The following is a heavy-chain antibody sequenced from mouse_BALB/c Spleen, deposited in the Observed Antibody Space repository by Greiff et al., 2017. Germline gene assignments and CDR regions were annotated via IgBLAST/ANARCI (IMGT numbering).Heavy chain of an antibody. J-gene: IGHJ2*01. V-gene: IGHV1S41*01. D-gene: IGHD2-14*01. Sequence: DLVKPGASVKLSCKASGYTFTSYWINWIKQRPGQGLEWIGRIAPGSGSTYYNEMFKGKATLTVDTSSSTAYIQLSSLSSEDSAVYFCARWGRYDVGSAYFDYWGQGTTLTVSS. CDR1: GYTFTSYW. CDR3: ARWGRYDVGSAYFDY. CDR2: IAPGSGST.